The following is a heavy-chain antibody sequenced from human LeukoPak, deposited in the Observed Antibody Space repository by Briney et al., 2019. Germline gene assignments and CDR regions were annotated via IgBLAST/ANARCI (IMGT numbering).Heavy chain of an antibody. V-gene: IGHV3-33*06. J-gene: IGHJ4*02. Sequence: GGSLRLSCAASGFTFSSYGMHWVRQAPGKGLEWVAVIWYDGSNKYYADSVKGRFTISRDNSKNTLYLQMNSLRVEDTAVYYCAKDTSYYGSGSYGTGGYYFDYWGQGTLVTVSS. CDR3: AKDTSYYGSGSYGTGGYYFDY. CDR1: GFTFSSYG. CDR2: IWYDGSNK. D-gene: IGHD3-10*01.